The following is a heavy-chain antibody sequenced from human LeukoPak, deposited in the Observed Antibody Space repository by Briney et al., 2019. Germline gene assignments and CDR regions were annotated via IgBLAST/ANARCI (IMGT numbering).Heavy chain of an antibody. J-gene: IGHJ4*02. CDR2: IYSGGST. CDR1: GFTVSSNY. Sequence: GGSLRLSCAASGFTVSSNYMSWVRQAPGKGLEWVSVIYSGGSTYYADSVKGRFTISRDNSKNTLYLQMNSLRAEDTAVYYCARVFVVVPAAINYFDSWGQGTLVTVSS. V-gene: IGHV3-53*01. D-gene: IGHD2-2*02. CDR3: ARVFVVVPAAINYFDS.